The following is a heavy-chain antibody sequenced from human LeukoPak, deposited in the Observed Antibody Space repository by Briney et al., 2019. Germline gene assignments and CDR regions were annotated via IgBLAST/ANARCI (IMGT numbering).Heavy chain of an antibody. D-gene: IGHD2-2*01. CDR2: INPNSGGT. CDR3: ARDHVPAAIYGGTMTDY. Sequence: ASVKVSCKASGYTFTGYYMHWVRQAPGQGLEWMGWINPNSGGTNYAQKFQGRVTMTRDTSISTAYMELSRLRSDDTAVYYCARDHVPAAIYGGTMTDYWGQGTLVTVSS. CDR1: GYTFTGYY. J-gene: IGHJ4*02. V-gene: IGHV1-2*02.